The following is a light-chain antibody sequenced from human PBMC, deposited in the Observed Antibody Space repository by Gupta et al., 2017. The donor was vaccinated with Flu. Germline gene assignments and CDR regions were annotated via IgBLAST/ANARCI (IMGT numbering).Light chain of an antibody. Sequence: GNSIDVGCYIYVSWYQQHPDKAPNLIIYDVTKRPAGVPGRFSGSKSGNTAALTISVLQADDEAYYYCYSYGGSYRVFGGGTKVTVL. CDR3: YSYGGSYRV. CDR1: SIDVGCYIY. CDR2: DVT. J-gene: IGLJ3*02. V-gene: IGLV2-11*03.